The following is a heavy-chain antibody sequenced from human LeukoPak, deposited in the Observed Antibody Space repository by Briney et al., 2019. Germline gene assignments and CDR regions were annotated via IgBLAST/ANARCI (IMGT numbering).Heavy chain of an antibody. CDR2: INNDGSYI. CDR3: ARGAIAAAGTRGSSSTTGFDY. CDR1: GFIFSNSA. D-gene: IGHD6-13*01. V-gene: IGHV3-21*01. Sequence: GGSLRLSCAASGFIFSNSAMNWVRQAPGKGLEWVSSINNDGSYIYYAGSVKGRFTISRDNAKNSLYLRLNSLRVEDTAVYYCARGAIAAAGTRGSSSTTGFDYWGQGTLVTVSS. J-gene: IGHJ4*02.